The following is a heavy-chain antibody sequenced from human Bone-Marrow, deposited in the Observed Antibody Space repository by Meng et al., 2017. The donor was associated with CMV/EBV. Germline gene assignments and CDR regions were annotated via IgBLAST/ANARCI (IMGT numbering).Heavy chain of an antibody. D-gene: IGHD3-10*01. CDR3: AKDLVVRGVNRDY. J-gene: IGHJ4*02. CDR2: ISGSGGST. CDR1: GFTFSSYE. Sequence: GESLKISCAASGFTFSSYEMNWVRQAPGKGLEWVSAISGSGGSTYYADSVKGRFTISRDNSKKTLYLQMNSLRAEDTAVYYCAKDLVVRGVNRDYWGQGTLVTVSS. V-gene: IGHV3-23*01.